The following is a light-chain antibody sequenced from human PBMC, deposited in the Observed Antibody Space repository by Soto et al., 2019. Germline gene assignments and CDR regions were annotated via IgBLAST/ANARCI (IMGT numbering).Light chain of an antibody. V-gene: IGKV1-12*01. Sequence: DIQMTQSPSSVSAAVGDRVSITCRASQGISNWLAWYQQKPGRAPKLLIFTGSSLQSGVPSRFSGTGSGTDFTLTISSLQPEDVATYYCQQANSFPLTFGGGTKVEIK. CDR3: QQANSFPLT. CDR2: TGS. J-gene: IGKJ4*01. CDR1: QGISNW.